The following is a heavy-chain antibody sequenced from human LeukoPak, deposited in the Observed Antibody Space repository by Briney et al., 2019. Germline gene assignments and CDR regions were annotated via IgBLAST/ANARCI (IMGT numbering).Heavy chain of an antibody. CDR1: GGSISSYY. CDR2: IYYSGST. V-gene: IGHV4-59*01. J-gene: IGHJ4*02. CDR3: ARDPSNWNDVSGYFDY. D-gene: IGHD1-20*01. Sequence: SETLSLTCTVSGGSISSYYRSWIRQPPGKGLEWIGYIYYSGSTNYNPSLKSRVTISVDTSKNQFSLKLSSVTAADTAVYYCARDPSNWNDVSGYFDYWGQGTLVTVSS.